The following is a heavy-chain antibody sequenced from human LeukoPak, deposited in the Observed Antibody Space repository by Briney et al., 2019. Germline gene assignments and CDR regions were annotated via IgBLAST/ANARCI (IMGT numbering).Heavy chain of an antibody. J-gene: IGHJ4*02. CDR2: IYHSGST. D-gene: IGHD6-19*01. CDR1: GGSISSSNW. V-gene: IGHV4-4*02. CDR3: ARASSGYPESFDY. Sequence: SETLSLTCAVSGGSISSSNWWSWVRQPPGKGLEWIGEIYHSGSTNYNPSLKSRVTISVDKSKNQFSLKLSSVTAADTAVYYCARASSGYPESFDYWGQGTLVTVSS.